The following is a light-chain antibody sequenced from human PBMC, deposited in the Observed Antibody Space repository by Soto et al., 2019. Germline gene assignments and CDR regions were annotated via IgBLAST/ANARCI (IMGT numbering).Light chain of an antibody. CDR2: AAS. CDR3: QQSYRTPIT. Sequence: DIQLTQSPSPLSASVGDRVAMTCLASQSISTYLNWYQQKPGKAPKVLIYAASNLQSGVPPRFSGSGSGTDFTLTISSLQPEDVATYFCQQSYRTPITFGQGTRLE. V-gene: IGKV1-39*01. J-gene: IGKJ5*01. CDR1: QSISTY.